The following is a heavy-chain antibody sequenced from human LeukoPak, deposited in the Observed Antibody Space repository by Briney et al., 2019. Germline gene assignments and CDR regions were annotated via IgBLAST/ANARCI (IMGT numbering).Heavy chain of an antibody. CDR3: ARGRGYSYGTVDY. CDR2: ISSSSSYI. D-gene: IGHD5-18*01. CDR1: GFTFSSYS. Sequence: GGSLRLSCAASGFTFSSYSMNWDRQAPGKGLEWVSSISSSSSYIYYADSVKGRFTISRDNAKNSLYLQMNSLRAEDTAVYYCARGRGYSYGTVDYWGQGTLVTVSS. V-gene: IGHV3-21*01. J-gene: IGHJ4*02.